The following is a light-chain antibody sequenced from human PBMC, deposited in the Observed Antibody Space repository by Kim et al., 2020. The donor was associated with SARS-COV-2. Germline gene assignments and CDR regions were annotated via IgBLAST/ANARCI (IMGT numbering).Light chain of an antibody. Sequence: QSVLTQPPSASGTPGQRVTISCSGRSSNIGSHFVNWYQQLPGTAPKLLIYSSNQRPSGVPDRFSGSKSGTSASLAISGLQSEDEADYYCATWDDSLKGWVFGGGTQLTVL. CDR1: SSNIGSHF. V-gene: IGLV1-44*01. CDR2: SSN. J-gene: IGLJ3*02. CDR3: ATWDDSLKGWV.